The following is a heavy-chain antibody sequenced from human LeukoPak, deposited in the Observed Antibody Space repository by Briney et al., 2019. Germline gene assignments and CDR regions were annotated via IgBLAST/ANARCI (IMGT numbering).Heavy chain of an antibody. Sequence: PSETLSLTCTVSGGYTSGYYWSWIRQPPGKGLEWIGDIYYNGSTSHNPSLKSRLTISVDTSKKQFSLNLSSVTAADTAVYYCARDFHSRYGGRYLDDWGQGTLVTVSS. CDR2: IYYNGST. CDR3: ARDFHSRYGGRYLDD. CDR1: GGYTSGYY. D-gene: IGHD1-26*01. J-gene: IGHJ4*02. V-gene: IGHV4-59*01.